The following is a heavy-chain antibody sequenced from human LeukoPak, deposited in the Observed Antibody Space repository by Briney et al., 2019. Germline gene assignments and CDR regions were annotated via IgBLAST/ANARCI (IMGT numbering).Heavy chain of an antibody. CDR2: INSKSGDT. CDR3: ARERINSGSYFLISDY. V-gene: IGHV1-2*02. Sequence: ASVKVSCKASGYSFTDYFIHWLRQAPGQGLEWMGWINSKSGDTNYAQKFQGRVTMTRDTSISTAYLELTSLKSDDTAVYFCARERINSGSYFLISDYWGQGTLVTVSS. J-gene: IGHJ4*02. CDR1: GYSFTDYF. D-gene: IGHD1-26*01.